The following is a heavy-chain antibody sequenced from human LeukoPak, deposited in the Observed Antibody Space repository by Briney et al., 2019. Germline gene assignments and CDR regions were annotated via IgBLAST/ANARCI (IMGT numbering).Heavy chain of an antibody. J-gene: IGHJ4*02. CDR2: ISSNGGST. V-gene: IGHV3-64*01. Sequence: GGSLRLSCAASGFTFSSYAMHWVRQAPGKGLEYVSAISSNGGSTYYANSVKGRFTISRDNSKNTLYLQMGSLRAEDMAVYYCARDLYGSGSYPTTIRSAALYFDYWGQGTLVTVSS. CDR1: GFTFSSYA. CDR3: ARDLYGSGSYPTTIRSAALYFDY. D-gene: IGHD3-10*01.